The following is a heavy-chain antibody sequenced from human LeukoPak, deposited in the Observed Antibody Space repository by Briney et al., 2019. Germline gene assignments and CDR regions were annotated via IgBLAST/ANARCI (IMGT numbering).Heavy chain of an antibody. V-gene: IGHV2-70*11. CDR2: IDWDDDK. Sequence: SGPTLVKPTQTLTLTCTFSGFSLSTSGMCVSWIRQPPGKALEWLARIDWDDDKYYSTSLKTRLTISKDTSKNQVVPTMTNMDPVDTATYYCARGFIVDTAMVTLGYWGQGTLVTVSS. D-gene: IGHD5-18*01. CDR3: ARGFIVDTAMVTLGY. CDR1: GFSLSTSGMC. J-gene: IGHJ4*02.